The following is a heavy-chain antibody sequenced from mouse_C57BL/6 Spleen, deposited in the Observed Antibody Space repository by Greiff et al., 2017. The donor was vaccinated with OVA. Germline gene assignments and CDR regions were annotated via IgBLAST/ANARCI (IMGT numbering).Heavy chain of an antibody. Sequence: QVQLQQPGAELVMPGASVKLSCKASGYTFTSYWMHWVKQRPGQGLEWIGEIDPSDSYTNYNQKFKGKSTLTVDKSSSTAYMQLSSLTAEDSAVDYCARGGLYYGKCYAMDYWGQGTSVTVSS. CDR1: GYTFTSYW. D-gene: IGHD1-1*01. V-gene: IGHV1-69*01. J-gene: IGHJ4*01. CDR3: ARGGLYYGKCYAMDY. CDR2: IDPSDSYT.